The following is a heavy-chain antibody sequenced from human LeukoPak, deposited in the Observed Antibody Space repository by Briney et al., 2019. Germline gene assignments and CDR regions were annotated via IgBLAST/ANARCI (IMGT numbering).Heavy chain of an antibody. CDR3: ARDFRRQQQLAIDY. CDR2: MNPNSGNT. J-gene: IGHJ4*02. V-gene: IGHV1-8*01. D-gene: IGHD6-13*01. Sequence: ASVKVSCKASGYTFTSYDINWVRQATGQGLEWMGWMNPNSGNTGYAQKFQGRVTMTRDTSTSTVYMELSSLRSEDTAVYYCARDFRRQQQLAIDYWGQGTLVTVSS. CDR1: GYTFTSYD.